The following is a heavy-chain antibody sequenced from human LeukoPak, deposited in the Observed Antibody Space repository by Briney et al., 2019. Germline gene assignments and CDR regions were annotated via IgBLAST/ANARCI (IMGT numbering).Heavy chain of an antibody. CDR1: GASISVSSYY. J-gene: IGHJ4*02. Sequence: PSETLSLTCTVSGASISVSSYYWGWIRQPPGKGLEWIGSIYYSASTYYNPSLKSRVSISVDTSKNQFSLKLKSVTAADTAVYYCARDGYYESSRYYPPDFDYWGQGTLVTVSS. CDR2: IYYSAST. CDR3: ARDGYYESSRYYPPDFDY. D-gene: IGHD3-22*01. V-gene: IGHV4-39*07.